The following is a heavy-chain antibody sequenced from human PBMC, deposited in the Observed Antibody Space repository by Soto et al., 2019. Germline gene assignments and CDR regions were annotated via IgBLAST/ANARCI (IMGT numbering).Heavy chain of an antibody. CDR1: GFIFGDYW. CDR2: TRQDGGEK. V-gene: IGHV3-7*05. J-gene: IGHJ4*02. Sequence: GGSLRLSCAASGFIFGDYWMSWIRQAPGKGLEWVANTRQDGGEKNFVDSVKGRFIISRDNAKNSLYLQMNSLRAEDTAVYYCVNYCEGYTVFCGYLDYWGQGALVTVSS. CDR3: VNYCEGYTVFCGYLDY. D-gene: IGHD3-22*01.